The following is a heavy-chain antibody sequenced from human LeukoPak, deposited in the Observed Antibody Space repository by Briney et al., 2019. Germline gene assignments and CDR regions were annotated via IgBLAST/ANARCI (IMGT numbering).Heavy chain of an antibody. J-gene: IGHJ4*02. V-gene: IGHV5-51*01. CDR2: IYPDDSDT. CDR1: GYSFTSCW. D-gene: IGHD5-24*01. Sequence: RESLKISCKASGYSFTSCWIGWVRQMPGKGLEWMGVIYPDDSDTRYSPSFQGQVTISADKSISTAYLQWSSLKASDTAMYYCARLVMATRTVDYWGQGTLVTVSS. CDR3: ARLVMATRTVDY.